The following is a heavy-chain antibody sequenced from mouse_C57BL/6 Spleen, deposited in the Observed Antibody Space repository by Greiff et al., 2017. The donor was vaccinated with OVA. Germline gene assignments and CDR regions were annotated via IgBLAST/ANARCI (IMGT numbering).Heavy chain of an antibody. CDR1: GFTFSSYA. CDR3: TRGGYYDYDAWFAY. D-gene: IGHD2-4*01. CDR2: ISSGGDYI. Sequence: EVKLQESGEGLVKPGGSLKLSCAASGFTFSSYAMSWVRQTPEKRLEWVAYISSGGDYIYYADTVKGRFTISRDNARNTLYLQMSSLKSEDTAMYYCTRGGYYDYDAWFAYWGQGTLVTVSA. J-gene: IGHJ3*01. V-gene: IGHV5-9-1*02.